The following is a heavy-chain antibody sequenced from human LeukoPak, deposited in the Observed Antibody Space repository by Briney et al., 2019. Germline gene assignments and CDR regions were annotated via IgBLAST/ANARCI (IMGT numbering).Heavy chain of an antibody. CDR3: ARGRRDGYNSYYFDY. Sequence: GALRLSCAASGFTFSDYYMSWIRQAPGKGLEWVSYISSSGSTIYYADSVKGRFTISRDNSKNTLYLQVNSLRAEDTAVYYCARGRRDGYNSYYFDYWGQGTLVTVSS. CDR2: ISSSGSTI. V-gene: IGHV3-11*01. D-gene: IGHD5-24*01. CDR1: GFTFSDYY. J-gene: IGHJ4*02.